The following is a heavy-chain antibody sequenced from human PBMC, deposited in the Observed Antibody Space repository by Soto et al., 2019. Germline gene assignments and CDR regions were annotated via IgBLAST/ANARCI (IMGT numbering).Heavy chain of an antibody. CDR1: EGSRRSGDYY. D-gene: IGHD6-19*01. V-gene: IGHV4-31*11. CDR2: LYYSGST. CDR3: ARAGSSGWRYYFAY. Sequence: TSVTLSLTCAVSEGSRRSGDYYWSLIRQHPGKGLEWIAYLYYSGSTYYTPSLKSRVTISVDTSKNQFSLTLSSVPAADTAVYYCARAGSSGWRYYFAYWRQGTLVPVSS. J-gene: IGHJ4*02.